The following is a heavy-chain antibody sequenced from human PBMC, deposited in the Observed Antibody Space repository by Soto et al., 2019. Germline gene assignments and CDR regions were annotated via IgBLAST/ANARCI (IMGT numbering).Heavy chain of an antibody. Sequence: ASVKVSCKASGYTFNSYGISWVRQAPGQGLEWMGWISGYNGNTNYAQKVQGRVTMTTDTSTSTAYMELRSLRSDDTAVYYCARATPRTAVAGLFDYWGQGTLVTVSS. V-gene: IGHV1-18*01. CDR1: GYTFNSYG. CDR2: ISGYNGNT. D-gene: IGHD6-19*01. CDR3: ARATPRTAVAGLFDY. J-gene: IGHJ4*02.